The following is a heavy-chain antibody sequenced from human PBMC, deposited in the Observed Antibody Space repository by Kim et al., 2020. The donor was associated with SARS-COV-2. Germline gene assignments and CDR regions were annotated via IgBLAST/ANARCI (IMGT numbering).Heavy chain of an antibody. CDR3: TSEGYDSSGYYFDY. V-gene: IGHV3-49*03. J-gene: IGHJ4*02. D-gene: IGHD3-22*01. Sequence: GGSLRLSCTASGFTFGDYAMSWFRQAPGKGLEWVGFIRSKAYGGTTEYAASVKGRFTISRDDSKSIAYLQMNSLKTEDTAVYYCTSEGYDSSGYYFDYWGQGTLVTVSS. CDR1: GFTFGDYA. CDR2: IRSKAYGGTT.